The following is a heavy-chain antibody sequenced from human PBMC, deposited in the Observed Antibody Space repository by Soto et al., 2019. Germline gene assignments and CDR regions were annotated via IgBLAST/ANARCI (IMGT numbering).Heavy chain of an antibody. CDR3: AKDRVAAVPAIWYFDL. Sequence: QLGGPLRLSCAASGFTFSSYAMSWVRQAPGKGLEWVSAISGSGGSTYYADSVKGRFTISRDNSKNTLYLQMNSLRAEDTAVYYCAKDRVAAVPAIWYFDLWGRGTLVTVSS. V-gene: IGHV3-23*01. J-gene: IGHJ2*01. D-gene: IGHD6-13*01. CDR1: GFTFSSYA. CDR2: ISGSGGST.